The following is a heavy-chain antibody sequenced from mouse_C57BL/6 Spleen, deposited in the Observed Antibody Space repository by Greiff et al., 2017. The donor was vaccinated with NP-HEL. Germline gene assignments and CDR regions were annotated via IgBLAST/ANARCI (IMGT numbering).Heavy chain of an antibody. CDR3: ARLNYAMDY. CDR1: GYTFTSYW. CDR2: IDPSDSYT. Sequence: QVQLQQSGAELVKPGASVKLSCKASGYTFTSYWMQWVKQRPGQGLEWIGEIDPSDSYTNYNQKFKGKATLTVDTSSSTAYMQLSSLTSEDSAVYYCARLNYAMDYWGQGTSVTVSS. V-gene: IGHV1-50*01. J-gene: IGHJ4*01.